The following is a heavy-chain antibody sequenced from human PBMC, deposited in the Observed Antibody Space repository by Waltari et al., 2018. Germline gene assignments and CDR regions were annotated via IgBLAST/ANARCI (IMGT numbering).Heavy chain of an antibody. CDR1: GGTFGSYA. J-gene: IGHJ5*02. V-gene: IGHV1-69*12. Sequence: QVQLVQSGAELKKPGSSVKVYCNASGGTFGSYAITWVRQAPGEGLEWMGGIIPIFGTAPNYAQKFQGRLTVTADESTATVYMDLSSLRSDDTAVYYCARRQLGGPFDPWGQGTLVSVSS. CDR3: ARRQLGGPFDP. CDR2: IIPIFGTAP. D-gene: IGHD3-16*01.